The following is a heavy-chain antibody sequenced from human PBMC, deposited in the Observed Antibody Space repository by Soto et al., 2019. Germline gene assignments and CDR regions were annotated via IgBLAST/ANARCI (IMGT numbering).Heavy chain of an antibody. CDR2: IYYSGST. Sequence: SEALSLTCTVSGGSISRGGYYWSWLRQHPGKGLEWLGYIYYSGSTYYNPSLKSRVTISVDTSKNQFSLKLSSVTAADTAVYYCARGQEYYDFWSGYHPAHYYMAVWGKGTTVTVSS. J-gene: IGHJ6*03. V-gene: IGHV4-31*03. D-gene: IGHD3-3*01. CDR3: ARGQEYYDFWSGYHPAHYYMAV. CDR1: GGSISRGGYY.